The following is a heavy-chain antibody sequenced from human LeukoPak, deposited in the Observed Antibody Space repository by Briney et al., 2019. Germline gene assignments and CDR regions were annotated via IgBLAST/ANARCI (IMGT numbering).Heavy chain of an antibody. D-gene: IGHD1-7*01. CDR1: GFTFSSYS. CDR2: IYSGGST. CDR3: ARANWNYVSYYFDY. V-gene: IGHV3-53*01. J-gene: IGHJ4*02. Sequence: PGGSLRLSCAASGFTFSSYSMSWVRQAPGKGLEWVSVIYSGGSTYYADSVKGRFTISRDNSKNTLYLQMNSLRAEDTAVYYCARANWNYVSYYFDYWGQGTLVTVSS.